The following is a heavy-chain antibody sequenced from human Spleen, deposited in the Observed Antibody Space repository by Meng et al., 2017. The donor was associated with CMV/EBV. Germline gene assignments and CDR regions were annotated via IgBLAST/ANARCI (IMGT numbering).Heavy chain of an antibody. Sequence: TYRMNWVRQAPGKGLEWVSAISGSGTNKYYGDSVKSRFSISRDNAKNLLYLQMNSLRGDDTAVYYCAKGDWMDFWSGAGSSDYFGHWGQGTLVTVSS. J-gene: IGHJ4*02. D-gene: IGHD3-3*01. CDR2: ISGSGTNK. CDR1: TYR. V-gene: IGHV3-21*01. CDR3: AKGDWMDFWSGAGSSDYFGH.